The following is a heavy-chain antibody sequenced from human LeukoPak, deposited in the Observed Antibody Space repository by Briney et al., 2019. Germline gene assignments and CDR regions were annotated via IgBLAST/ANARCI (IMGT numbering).Heavy chain of an antibody. CDR3: ARDLDFGSGRSLGAFDI. V-gene: IGHV3-7*03. CDR1: GFTFSRYW. CDR2: IKEDGNEK. D-gene: IGHD3-10*01. J-gene: IGHJ3*02. Sequence: GGSLRLSCAVSGFTFSRYWMSWVRQAPGKGLEWVASIKEDGNEKYYVDSVRGRFTISRDNAKNSLYLQMNSLRAEDTAVYYCARDLDFGSGRSLGAFDIWGQGTMVSVSS.